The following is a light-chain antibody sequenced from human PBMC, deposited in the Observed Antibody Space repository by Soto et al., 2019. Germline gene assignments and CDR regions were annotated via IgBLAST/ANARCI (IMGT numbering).Light chain of an antibody. CDR3: ASWDDSLSGVV. J-gene: IGLJ2*01. V-gene: IGLV1-47*01. CDR1: SSNIGTNY. CDR2: RNN. Sequence: QSVLPQPPSASGTPGQRVSISCSGSSSNIGTNYVYWYQQFPGTAPKLLLYRNNQRPSGVPDRFSGSKSGTSASLAISGPRSEDEAEYYCASWDDSLSGVVLGGGTKLTVL.